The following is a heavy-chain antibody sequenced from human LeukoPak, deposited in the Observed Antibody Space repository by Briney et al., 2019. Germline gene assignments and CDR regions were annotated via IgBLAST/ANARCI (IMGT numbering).Heavy chain of an antibody. D-gene: IGHD6-19*01. CDR2: IYYSGST. CDR1: GGSISSYY. J-gene: IGHJ1*01. V-gene: IGHV4-59*01. CDR3: ARESSGWYDQYIQH. Sequence: KPSETLSLTCTVSGGSISSYYWSWIRQPPGKGLEWIGYIYYSGSTNYNPSLKGRVTISVDTSNNQFSLKLSSVTAADTAVYYCARESSGWYDQYIQHWGQGTLVTVSS.